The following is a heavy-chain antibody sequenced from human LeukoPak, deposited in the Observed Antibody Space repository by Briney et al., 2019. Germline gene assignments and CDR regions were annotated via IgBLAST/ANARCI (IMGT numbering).Heavy chain of an antibody. CDR1: GGFFRGYY. J-gene: IGHJ3*01. CDR2: INHGGST. D-gene: IGHD4-17*01. CDR3: ARDPTTVTKGLDV. V-gene: IGHV4-34*01. Sequence: PSETLSLASDVYGGFFRGYYWSWIRQPPGKGLEWIGEINHGGSTNYNPSLKSRVSISVDTTKNQFSLKLTSVTAADTAVYYCARDPTTVTKGLDVWGQGTMVTVSS.